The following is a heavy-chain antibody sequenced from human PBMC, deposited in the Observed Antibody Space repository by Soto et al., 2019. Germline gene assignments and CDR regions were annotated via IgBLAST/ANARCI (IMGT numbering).Heavy chain of an antibody. CDR3: VRSRSGAVADSFDY. V-gene: IGHV3-30*04. D-gene: IGHD3-10*01. CDR1: GXTFSRYA. CDR2: LSKDGSVQ. Sequence: GSLRLSCAGSGXTFSRYALHWVRLAPGKGLELVASLSKDGSVQYLLDSVRGRFTISRDNSKNKLYLRMNSLRPEDTGVYYCVRSRSGAVADSFDYWGQGTQVTVS. J-gene: IGHJ4*02.